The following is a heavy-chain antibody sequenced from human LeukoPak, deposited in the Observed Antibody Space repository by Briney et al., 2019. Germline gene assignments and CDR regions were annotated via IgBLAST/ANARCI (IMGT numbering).Heavy chain of an antibody. CDR2: ISYDGSNK. D-gene: IGHD5-24*01. CDR1: GFTFSSYA. CDR3: ARGDGYNPEFDY. J-gene: IGHJ4*02. Sequence: PGGSLRLSCAASGFTFSSYAMHWVRQAPGKGLEWVAVISYDGSNKYYADSVKGRFTISRDNSKNTLYLQMNSLRAEDTAVYYCARGDGYNPEFDYWGQGTLVTVSS. V-gene: IGHV3-30*04.